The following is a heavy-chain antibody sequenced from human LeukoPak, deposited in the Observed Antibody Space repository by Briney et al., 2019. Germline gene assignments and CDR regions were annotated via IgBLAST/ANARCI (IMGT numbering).Heavy chain of an antibody. Sequence: ASVKVSCKASGYTFTSYDINWVRQATGQGLEWMGWMNPNSGNTGYAQKFQGRVTMTRNTSISTAYMELSSLRSEDTAVYYCARVPDYGDYRNYYYYYYMDVWGKGTMVTVSS. D-gene: IGHD4-17*01. CDR2: MNPNSGNT. J-gene: IGHJ6*03. V-gene: IGHV1-8*01. CDR3: ARVPDYGDYRNYYYYYYMDV. CDR1: GYTFTSYD.